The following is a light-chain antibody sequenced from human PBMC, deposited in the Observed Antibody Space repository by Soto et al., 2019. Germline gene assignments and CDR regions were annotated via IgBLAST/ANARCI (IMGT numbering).Light chain of an antibody. Sequence: EIVLTQSPGTLSLSPGERATLSCRASQSVSSSYLAWYQQKPGQAPRLLIDGVSSRATGIPDRFSGSGSGTDFTLTIRRLEPEDFAVYYCHQYGSTSGTFGQGTKVEIK. J-gene: IGKJ1*01. V-gene: IGKV3-20*01. CDR2: GVS. CDR1: QSVSSSY. CDR3: HQYGSTSGT.